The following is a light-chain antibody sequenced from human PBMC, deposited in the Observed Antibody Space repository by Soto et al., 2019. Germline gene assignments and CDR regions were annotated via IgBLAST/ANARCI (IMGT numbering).Light chain of an antibody. V-gene: IGLV2-11*01. J-gene: IGLJ2*01. CDR1: SSDVGAYNY. Sequence: QSVLTQPRSVSGSPGQSVTISCTGTSSDVGAYNYVSWYQQHPGKAPKLMIYDVSKRPSGVPDRFFGSKSGNTASLTISGLQAEDEADYYCCSYAGSYTLVFGGGTKVTVL. CDR2: DVS. CDR3: CSYAGSYTLV.